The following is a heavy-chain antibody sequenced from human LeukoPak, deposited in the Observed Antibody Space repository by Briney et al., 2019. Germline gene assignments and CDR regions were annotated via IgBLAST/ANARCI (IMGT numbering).Heavy chain of an antibody. CDR2: IHQSGST. V-gene: IGHV4-38-2*02. D-gene: IGHD5-18*01. Sequence: SETLSLTCTVSGFSTSSGYYWGWIRQPPGKGLEWIANIHQSGSTRSTPPLKSRVTISLDTSKNQFSLKLSSVTAADTAVYFCVRDLFGYGPSFDHWGQGTLVSVSS. CDR3: VRDLFGYGPSFDH. J-gene: IGHJ4*02. CDR1: GFSTSSGYY.